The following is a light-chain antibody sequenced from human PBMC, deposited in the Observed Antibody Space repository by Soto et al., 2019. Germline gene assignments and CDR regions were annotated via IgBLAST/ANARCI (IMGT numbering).Light chain of an antibody. CDR2: GAS. J-gene: IGKJ1*01. CDR3: QHYNSYSEA. Sequence: EIVLTQSPATLSLSPGERATLSCRASQSVSSYLAWYQQKPGQAPRLFIYGASNRATGIPDRFSGSGSGTDFTLTISRLEPEDFATYYCQHYNSYSEAFGQGTKVDIK. CDR1: QSVSSY. V-gene: IGKV3-11*01.